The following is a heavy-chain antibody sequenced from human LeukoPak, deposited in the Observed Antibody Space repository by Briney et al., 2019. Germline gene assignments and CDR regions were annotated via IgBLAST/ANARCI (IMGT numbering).Heavy chain of an antibody. V-gene: IGHV3-74*01. CDR2: ISSDGSST. CDR3: AREEGAAAGISFDY. CDR1: GFTFSSYW. Sequence: GGSLRLSCAASGFTFSSYWMHWVRQAPGKGLVWVSRISSDGSSTSYADSVKGRFTISRDNAKNTLYLQMNSLRAEDTAVYYCAREEGAAAGISFDYWGQGTLVTVSS. J-gene: IGHJ4*02. D-gene: IGHD6-13*01.